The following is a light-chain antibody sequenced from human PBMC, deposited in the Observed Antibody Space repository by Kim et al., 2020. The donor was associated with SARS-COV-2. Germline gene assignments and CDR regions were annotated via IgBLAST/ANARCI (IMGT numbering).Light chain of an antibody. CDR1: QDIERY. V-gene: IGKV1-33*01. Sequence: ASVGDRVTITCQASQDIERYLNWFPQKPGKAPKLLIYDASTLEFGVPSRFSGSGSGTHFSFTITSLHPEDVATYYCQQSDKLPLTFGPGTKVDIK. J-gene: IGKJ3*01. CDR3: QQSDKLPLT. CDR2: DAS.